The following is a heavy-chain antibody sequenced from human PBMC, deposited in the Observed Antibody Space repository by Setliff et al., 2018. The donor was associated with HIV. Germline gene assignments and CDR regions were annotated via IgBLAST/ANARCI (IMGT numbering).Heavy chain of an antibody. CDR3: ATWTRAETSENFQH. J-gene: IGHJ1*01. CDR1: GYSFTIYW. Sequence: GESLKISCKASGYSFTIYWIGWVRQMPGKGLEWMGVIYPGDSDTRYSPSFQGQVTISADKSITTAYVQWSSLKASDTAMYYCATWTRAETSENFQHWGQGTLGTVSS. V-gene: IGHV5-51*01. CDR2: IYPGDSDT. D-gene: IGHD4-17*01.